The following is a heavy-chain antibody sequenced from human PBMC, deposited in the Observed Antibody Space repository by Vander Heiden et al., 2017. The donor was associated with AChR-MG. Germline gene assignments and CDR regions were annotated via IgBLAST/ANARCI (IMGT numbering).Heavy chain of an antibody. Sequence: QVQLVESGGGVVQPGGSLRLSCAASGFTFSSYGMHWVRQAPGKGLEWVAFIRYDGSNKYYADSVKGRFTISRDNSKNTLYLQMNSLRAGDTAVYYCALYDYVWGSYRYIDYWGQGTLVTVSS. CDR3: ALYDYVWGSYRYIDY. CDR2: IRYDGSNK. CDR1: GFTFSSYG. J-gene: IGHJ4*02. D-gene: IGHD3-16*02. V-gene: IGHV3-30*02.